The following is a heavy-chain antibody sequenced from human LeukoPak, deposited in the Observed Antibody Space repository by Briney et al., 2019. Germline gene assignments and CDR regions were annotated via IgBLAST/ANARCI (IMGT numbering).Heavy chain of an antibody. CDR3: ARDRSSRALDY. CDR1: GFTFSSYG. D-gene: IGHD6-19*01. CDR2: IWSDGSNK. V-gene: IGHV3-33*01. Sequence: GRSLRLSCAASGFTFSSYGIHWVRQAPGKGLEWVAVIWSDGSNKYYTDFVKVRFTISRDNSKNTLYLQMNSLRVEDTAVYYCARDRSSRALDYWGQGTLVTVSS. J-gene: IGHJ4*02.